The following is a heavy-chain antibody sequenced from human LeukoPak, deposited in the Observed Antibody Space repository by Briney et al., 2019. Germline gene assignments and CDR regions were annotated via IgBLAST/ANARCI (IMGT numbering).Heavy chain of an antibody. J-gene: IGHJ2*01. D-gene: IGHD3-10*02. CDR3: TKPSGRVRGWYFDL. V-gene: IGHV3-23*01. Sequence: SGGSLRLSCAASGFTFSSYSMSWVRQAPGKGLEGVSSISGGDVTTSYADSVKGRFIISRDNSKNTLYLDMDSLRAEDTAMYYCTKPSGRVRGWYFDLWGRGTVVTVSS. CDR1: GFTFSSYS. CDR2: ISGGDVTT.